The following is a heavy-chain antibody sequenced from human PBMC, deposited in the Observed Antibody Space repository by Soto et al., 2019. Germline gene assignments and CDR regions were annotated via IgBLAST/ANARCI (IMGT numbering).Heavy chain of an antibody. CDR2: ISWNSGSI. Sequence: EVQLVESGGGLVQPGRSLRLSCAASGFTFDDYAMHWVRQAPGKGLEWVSGISWNSGSIGYADSVKGRFTISRDNAKNSLYLQMNSLRAEDTALYYCAKLAPPNTMVRDYYMDVWGKGTTVTVSS. J-gene: IGHJ6*03. CDR3: AKLAPPNTMVRDYYMDV. V-gene: IGHV3-9*01. D-gene: IGHD3-10*01. CDR1: GFTFDDYA.